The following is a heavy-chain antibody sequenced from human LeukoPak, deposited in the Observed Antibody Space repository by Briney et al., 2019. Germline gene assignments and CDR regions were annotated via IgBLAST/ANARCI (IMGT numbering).Heavy chain of an antibody. CDR3: ARGGGLDV. Sequence: PGGSLRLSCAASGFTFSDYYMTWLRQAPGKGLEWVASINHNGNVNYYVDSVKGRFTISRDNAKNSLYLQMSNLRAEDTAVYFCARGGGLDVWGQGATVTVSS. J-gene: IGHJ6*02. V-gene: IGHV3-7*03. D-gene: IGHD3-16*01. CDR1: GFTFSDYY. CDR2: INHNGNVN.